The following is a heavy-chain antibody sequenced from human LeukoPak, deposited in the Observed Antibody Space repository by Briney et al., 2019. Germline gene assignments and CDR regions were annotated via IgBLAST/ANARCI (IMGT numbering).Heavy chain of an antibody. D-gene: IGHD3-22*01. V-gene: IGHV4-39*07. CDR3: ARGTTYNQYYYDSSGYYSFDY. J-gene: IGHJ4*02. CDR2: INHSGST. Sequence: PSETLSLTCTVSGGSISSSSYYWGWIRQPPGKGLEWIGEINHSGSTNYNPSLKSRVTISVDTSKNQFSLKLSSVTAADTAVYYCARGTTYNQYYYDSSGYYSFDYWGQGTLVTVSS. CDR1: GGSISSSSYY.